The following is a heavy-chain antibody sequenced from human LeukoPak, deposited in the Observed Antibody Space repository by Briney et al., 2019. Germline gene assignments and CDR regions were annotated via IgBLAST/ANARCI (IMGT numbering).Heavy chain of an antibody. CDR3: VKDQAVAGTNFDY. CDR2: ISGSGGST. V-gene: IGHV3-23*01. Sequence: GGSLRLSCAASGFTFSSYAMSWVRPAPGKGLEWVSAISGSGGSTYYADSVKGRFTISRDNSKNTLYLQMNSLRAEDTAVYYCVKDQAVAGTNFDYWGQGTLVTVSS. J-gene: IGHJ4*02. D-gene: IGHD6-19*01. CDR1: GFTFSSYA.